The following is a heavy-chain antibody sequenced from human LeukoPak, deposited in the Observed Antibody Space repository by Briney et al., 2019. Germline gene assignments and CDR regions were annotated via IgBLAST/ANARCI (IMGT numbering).Heavy chain of an antibody. D-gene: IGHD6-13*01. CDR3: ARDFSSSWYGY. CDR2: INPNSGGT. V-gene: IGHV1-2*02. Sequence: ASVKLSCKASGYTFTGYYMHWVRQAPGQGLEWMGWINPNSGGTNYAQKFQGRVTMTRDTSISTAYMELSRLRSDATAVYYCARDFSSSWYGYWGQGTLVTVSS. J-gene: IGHJ4*02. CDR1: GYTFTGYY.